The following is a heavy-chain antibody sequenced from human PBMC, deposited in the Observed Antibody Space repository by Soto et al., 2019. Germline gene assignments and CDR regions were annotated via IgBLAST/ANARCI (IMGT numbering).Heavy chain of an antibody. CDR1: GYTFTRYA. V-gene: IGHV1-3*05. CDR3: ARSSGYYLIDDY. Sequence: QVQLVQSGAEEKKPGASVKVSCKASGYTFTRYAMHWVHQAPGQRLEWMGWINAGNGNTKYSQKFQGRVTITRDTSASTAYMELSSLRSEDTAVYHCARSSGYYLIDDYLGQGTLVTVSS. D-gene: IGHD3-22*01. J-gene: IGHJ4*02. CDR2: INAGNGNT.